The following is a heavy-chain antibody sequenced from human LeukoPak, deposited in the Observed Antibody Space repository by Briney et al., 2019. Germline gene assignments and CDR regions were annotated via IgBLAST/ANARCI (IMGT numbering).Heavy chain of an antibody. CDR1: GASVSSASY. CDR3: ARSQNYYGSGDY. D-gene: IGHD3-10*01. Sequence: SETLSLTCTVSGASVSSASYWSWIRQPPGKGVEWIAHIYNGVNTNYNPSLKSRVTISVDTSRNHFSVKLSSVTAADTAVYYCARSQNYYGSGDYWSQGTLVTVSS. V-gene: IGHV4-61*03. J-gene: IGHJ4*02. CDR2: IYNGVNT.